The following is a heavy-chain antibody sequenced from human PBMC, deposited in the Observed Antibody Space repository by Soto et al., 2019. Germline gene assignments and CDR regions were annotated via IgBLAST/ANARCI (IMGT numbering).Heavy chain of an antibody. CDR1: GFTFSSYA. CDR2: ISGRGVNT. V-gene: IGHV3-23*01. Sequence: PGGSLRLSCAASGFTFSSYAMSWVRQAPGKGLEWVSGISGRGVNTYDADSVKGRFTISRDNSKNTLDLQMNSLRAEDTAVYFCTTDFRSPVVVTAINYWGQGTLVTVSS. CDR3: TTDFRSPVVVTAINY. D-gene: IGHD2-21*02. J-gene: IGHJ4*02.